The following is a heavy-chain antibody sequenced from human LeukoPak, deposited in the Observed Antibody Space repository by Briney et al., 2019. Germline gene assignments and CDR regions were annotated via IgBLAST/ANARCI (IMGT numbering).Heavy chain of an antibody. CDR1: GFTLSSYA. Sequence: GGSLRLSCAASGFTLSSYAMSWVRQAPEKGLEWVSTIDVTTGGSYYADSVKGRFTISRDTFQNTLYLQLNSLRVDDTAVYYCAKVNYYQPYFWGQGTLVTVSS. V-gene: IGHV3-23*01. CDR3: AKVNYYQPYF. J-gene: IGHJ4*02. D-gene: IGHD2-2*01. CDR2: IDVTTGGS.